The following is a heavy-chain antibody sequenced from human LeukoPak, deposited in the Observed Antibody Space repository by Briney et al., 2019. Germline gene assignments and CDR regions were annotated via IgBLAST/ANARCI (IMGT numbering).Heavy chain of an antibody. CDR3: ASGRQLGY. CDR2: IKEDGSEK. CDR1: GFTFSNYW. Sequence: GGSLSLSCAASGFTFSNYWMSWVRQAPGKGLEWVANIKEDGSEKYYVDSVKGRFTISRDNARNSLYLQMNSLRAEDTAVYYCASGRQLGYWGQGTLVAVSS. D-gene: IGHD6-13*01. V-gene: IGHV3-7*01. J-gene: IGHJ4*02.